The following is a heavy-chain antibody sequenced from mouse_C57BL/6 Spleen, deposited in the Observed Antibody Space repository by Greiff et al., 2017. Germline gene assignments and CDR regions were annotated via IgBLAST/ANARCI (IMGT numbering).Heavy chain of an antibody. J-gene: IGHJ2*01. CDR3: ARSRRETAQAFDY. Sequence: VQLQQPGAELVKPGASVKLSCKASGYTFTSYWMHWVKQRPGQGLEWIGMIHPNSGSTNYNEKFKSKATLTVDKSSSTAYMQLSSLTSEDSAVYYCARSRRETAQAFDYWGQGTTLTVSS. V-gene: IGHV1-64*01. D-gene: IGHD3-2*02. CDR2: IHPNSGST. CDR1: GYTFTSYW.